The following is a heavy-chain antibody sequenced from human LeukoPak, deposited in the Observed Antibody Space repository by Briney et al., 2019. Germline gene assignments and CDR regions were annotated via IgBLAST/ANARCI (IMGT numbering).Heavy chain of an antibody. D-gene: IGHD3-22*01. CDR3: ARLRYSDNSAYFDF. Sequence: DDSDARYSPSFQGQVTISADTSITTAYLQWSSLKASDTAMYYCARLRYSDNSAYFDFWGQGTLVTVSS. J-gene: IGHJ4*02. V-gene: IGHV5-51*01. CDR2: DDSDA.